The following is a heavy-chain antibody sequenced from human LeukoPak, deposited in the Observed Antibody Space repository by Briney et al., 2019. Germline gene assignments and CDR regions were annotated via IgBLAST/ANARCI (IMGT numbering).Heavy chain of an antibody. CDR3: ASTCSSTSCYLRSPVDV. CDR2: IYYSGST. Sequence: PSETLSLTCTVSGGSISSYYWSWIRQPPGKGLEWIGYIYYSGSTNYNPSLKSRVTISVDTSKNQFSLKLSSVTAADTAVYYCASTCSSTSCYLRSPVDVWGQGTTVTVSS. J-gene: IGHJ6*02. D-gene: IGHD2-2*01. V-gene: IGHV4-59*01. CDR1: GGSISSYY.